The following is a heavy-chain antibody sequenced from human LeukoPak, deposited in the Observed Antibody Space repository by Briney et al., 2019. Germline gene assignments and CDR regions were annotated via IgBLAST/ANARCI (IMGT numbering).Heavy chain of an antibody. J-gene: IGHJ4*02. CDR3: ARSGLSRFGF. CDR2: LSSSGGST. D-gene: IGHD2/OR15-2a*01. CDR1: GFTFSNYG. Sequence: GGSLRLSCAASGFTFSNYGMHWVRQAPGKGLVWVSALSSSGGSTYYADSVKGRFTISRDNSKNTLYLQMSSLRAEDTAVYYCARSGLSRFGFWGQGTLVTVSS. V-gene: IGHV3-23*01.